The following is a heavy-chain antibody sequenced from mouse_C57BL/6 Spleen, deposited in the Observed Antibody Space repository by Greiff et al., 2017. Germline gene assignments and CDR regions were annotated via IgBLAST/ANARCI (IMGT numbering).Heavy chain of an antibody. J-gene: IGHJ4*01. CDR3: ARSSFYYDYDGYAMDY. Sequence: QVQLQQPGAELVKPGASVTMSCKASGYTFTSYWITWVKQRPGQGLEWIGDIYPGSGSTNYNEKFKSKATLTVDTSSSTAYMQLSSLTSEDSAVYYCARSSFYYDYDGYAMDYWGQGTSVTVSS. CDR1: GYTFTSYW. V-gene: IGHV1-55*01. D-gene: IGHD2-4*01. CDR2: IYPGSGST.